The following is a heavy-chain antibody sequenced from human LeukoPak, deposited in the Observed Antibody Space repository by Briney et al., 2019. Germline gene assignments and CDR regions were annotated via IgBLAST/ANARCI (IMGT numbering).Heavy chain of an antibody. CDR2: IDWNGGST. V-gene: IGHV3-20*04. CDR1: GFTFDDYG. J-gene: IGHJ3*01. CDR3: AGDVYVWGSYRYTF. Sequence: GGSLRLSCAASGFTFDDYGMSWVRQAPGKGLEWVSGIDWNGGSTGYADSVKGRFTISRDNAKNSLYLQMNSLRAEDTAVYYCAGDVYVWGSYRYTFWGQGTMVTVSS. D-gene: IGHD3-16*02.